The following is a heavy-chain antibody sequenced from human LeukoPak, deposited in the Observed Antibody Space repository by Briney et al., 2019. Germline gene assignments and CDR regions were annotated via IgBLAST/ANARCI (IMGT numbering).Heavy chain of an antibody. CDR2: IYYGGST. D-gene: IGHD6-19*01. V-gene: IGHV4-39*01. J-gene: IGHJ5*02. Sequence: SETLSLTCTVSGGSISSSSYYWGWIRLPPGMGLEWIGTIYYGGSTYYNTSLKSRDTLSVDPSKNQFSLKLSSVTAADTAVYYCARLRGINTGGWFDWFDPWGQGILVTVSS. CDR3: ARLRGINTGGWFDWFDP. CDR1: GGSISSSSYY.